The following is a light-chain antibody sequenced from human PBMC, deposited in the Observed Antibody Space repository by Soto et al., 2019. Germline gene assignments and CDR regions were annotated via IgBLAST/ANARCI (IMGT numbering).Light chain of an antibody. CDR2: DVS. Sequence: QSALTQPASVSGSPGQSITISYTGTSSDVGGYNYVSWYQQHPGKAPKLMIYDVSNRPSGVSNRFSGSKSGNTASLTISGLQAEDEADYYCSSYTSSSTDVVFGGGTKLTVL. J-gene: IGLJ2*01. V-gene: IGLV2-14*01. CDR1: SSDVGGYNY. CDR3: SSYTSSSTDVV.